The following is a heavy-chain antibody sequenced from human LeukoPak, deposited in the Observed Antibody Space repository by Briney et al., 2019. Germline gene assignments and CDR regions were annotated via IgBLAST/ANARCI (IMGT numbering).Heavy chain of an antibody. CDR1: GGSISPYY. V-gene: IGHV4-59*01. D-gene: IGHD1-1*01. CDR2: VYYSGST. Sequence: PSETLSLTCTVSGGSISPYYWSWIRQPPGKGLEWIGYVYYSGSTNYNPSLRSRVTISVDTSKNQFSLKLGSVTAADTVVYYCAKYIRDSGTYNFDYWGQGTLVTVSS. CDR3: AKYIRDSGTYNFDY. J-gene: IGHJ4*02.